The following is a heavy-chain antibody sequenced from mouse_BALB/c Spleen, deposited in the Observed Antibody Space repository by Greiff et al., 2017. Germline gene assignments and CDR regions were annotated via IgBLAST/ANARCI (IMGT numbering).Heavy chain of an antibody. CDR3: ARDGDGSSFAY. CDR2: ISDGGSYT. J-gene: IGHJ3*01. D-gene: IGHD2-3*01. CDR1: GFTFSDYY. V-gene: IGHV5-4*02. Sequence: EVMLVESGGGLVKPGGSLKLSCAASGFTFSDYYMYWVRQTPEKRLEWVATISDGGSYTYYPDSVKGRFTISRDNAKNNLYLQMSSLKSEDTAMYYCARDGDGSSFAYWGQGTLVTVS.